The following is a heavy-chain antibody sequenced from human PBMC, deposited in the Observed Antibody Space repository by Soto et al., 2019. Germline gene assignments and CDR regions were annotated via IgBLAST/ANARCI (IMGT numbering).Heavy chain of an antibody. J-gene: IGHJ4*02. CDR3: ARLEGLATISYYFDF. V-gene: IGHV4-31*03. D-gene: IGHD3-9*01. CDR1: GGSISSGGYY. Sequence: PSETLSLTCTVSGGSISSGGYYWSWIRQHPGKGLEWIGYIYYSGSTYYNPSLKSRVTISLDTSKNQFSLKLTSVTAADSAVYFCARLEGLATISYYFDFWGQGALVTVSS. CDR2: IYYSGST.